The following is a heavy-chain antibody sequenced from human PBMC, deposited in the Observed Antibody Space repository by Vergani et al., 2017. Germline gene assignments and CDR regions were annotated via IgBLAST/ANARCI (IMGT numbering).Heavy chain of an antibody. CDR3: AREGGSIVGATPSAFDI. V-gene: IGHV3-21*01. Sequence: EVELLESGGGLVQPGGSLRLSCVASGFTFSSYAMTWVRQAPGKGLEWVSSISSSSSYIYYADSVKGRFTISRDNAKNSLYLQMNSLRAEDTAVYYCAREGGSIVGATPSAFDIWGQGTMVTVSS. CDR1: GFTFSSYA. D-gene: IGHD1-26*01. CDR2: ISSSSSYI. J-gene: IGHJ3*02.